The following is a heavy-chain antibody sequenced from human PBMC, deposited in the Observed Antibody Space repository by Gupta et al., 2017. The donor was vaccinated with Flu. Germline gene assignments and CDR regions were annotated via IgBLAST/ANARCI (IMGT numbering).Heavy chain of an antibody. J-gene: IGHJ4*01. CDR1: GYTFSGHY. Sequence: QVQLVQSGAEVKKPGASVKVFCRASGYTFSGHYIHWVRQAPGQGLEWMGWIDNSGGTNYARKFQGRVTMTRDTAISTAYMELSSLISDDTGVYYCARDNSGYPDHWGQGTLVTVSP. D-gene: IGHD3-22*01. CDR3: ARDNSGYPDH. V-gene: IGHV1-2*02. CDR2: IDNSGGT.